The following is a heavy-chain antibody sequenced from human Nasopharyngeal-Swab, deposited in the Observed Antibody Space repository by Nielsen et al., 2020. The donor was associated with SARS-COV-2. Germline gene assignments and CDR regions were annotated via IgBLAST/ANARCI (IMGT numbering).Heavy chain of an antibody. Sequence: WIRQPPGKGLVWVSRIDSDGSSTSYADSVKGRFTISRDNSKNTLYLQMNSLRAEDTAVYYCARDRRMVRGVPTFDYWGQGTLVTVSS. V-gene: IGHV3-74*01. CDR3: ARDRRMVRGVPTFDY. J-gene: IGHJ4*02. D-gene: IGHD3-10*01. CDR2: IDSDGSST.